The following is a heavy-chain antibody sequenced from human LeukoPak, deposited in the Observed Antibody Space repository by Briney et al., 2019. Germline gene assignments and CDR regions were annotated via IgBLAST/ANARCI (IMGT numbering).Heavy chain of an antibody. CDR2: ISSSSSYI. D-gene: IGHD6-19*01. Sequence: GGSLRLSCAVSGLTFSTAYMNWVRQAPGKGLEWVSSISSSSSYIYYADSVKGRFTISRDNAKNSLYLQMNSLRAEDTAVYYCAREIAVAGFDYWGQGTLVTVSS. V-gene: IGHV3-21*01. CDR1: GLTFSTAY. CDR3: AREIAVAGFDY. J-gene: IGHJ4*02.